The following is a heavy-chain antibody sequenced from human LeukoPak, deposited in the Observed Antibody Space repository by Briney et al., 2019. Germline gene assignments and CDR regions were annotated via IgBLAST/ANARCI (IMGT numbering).Heavy chain of an antibody. CDR1: GYTFTGYC. Sequence: ASVTVSCKASGYTFTGYCMHWGRQPPGHGHGWGGWSNPKSGGRNYAQKFQDRVTMTRDTSISTAYMELSRLRSDDTAVYYCARRPRTSYQLLPNYYYDCMYVWGEGSTVTVSS. CDR2: SNPKSGGR. CDR3: ARRPRTSYQLLPNYYYDCMYV. D-gene: IGHD2-2*01. V-gene: IGHV1-2*02. J-gene: IGHJ6*02.